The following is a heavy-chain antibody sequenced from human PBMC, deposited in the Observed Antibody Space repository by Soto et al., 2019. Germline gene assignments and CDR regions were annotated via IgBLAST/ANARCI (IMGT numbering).Heavy chain of an antibody. J-gene: IGHJ4*02. D-gene: IGHD2-15*01. CDR3: ASDCSGGICYGYYFDY. Sequence: EVQLVESGGGLVQPGGSLRLSCATSGFTLSSYWMSWVRQAPGKGLEWVANIKRDGSEKYYVDSVQGRFTISRDNAKISLYLQMNSLRAEDTALYYCASDCSGGICYGYYFDYWGQGTLVTVSS. CDR2: IKRDGSEK. V-gene: IGHV3-7*01. CDR1: GFTLSSYW.